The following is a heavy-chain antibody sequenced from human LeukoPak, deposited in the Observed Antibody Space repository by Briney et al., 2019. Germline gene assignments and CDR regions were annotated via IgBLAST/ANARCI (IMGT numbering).Heavy chain of an antibody. Sequence: SVKVSCKASGGTLSSYTITWVRQAPGQGLEWMGGIIPIFGTADYAQKFQGRVTITADESTSTAYMELSSLRAEDTAIYYCARRAGEYSHPYDYWGQGTLVTVSS. V-gene: IGHV1-69*13. CDR2: IIPIFGTA. CDR3: ARRAGEYSHPYDY. D-gene: IGHD2-15*01. CDR1: GGTLSSYT. J-gene: IGHJ4*02.